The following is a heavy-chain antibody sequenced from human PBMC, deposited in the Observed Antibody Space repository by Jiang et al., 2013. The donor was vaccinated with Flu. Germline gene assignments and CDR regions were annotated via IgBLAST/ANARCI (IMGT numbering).Heavy chain of an antibody. V-gene: IGHV1-46*01. Sequence: CGAEVKKPGASVKVSCKASGYTFTSYYMHWVRQAPGQGLEWMGIINPSGGSTSYAQKFQGRVTMTRGTSTSTVYMELSSLRSEDTAVYYCARANLDCSSTSCYPEADYFDYWGQGTLVHRLL. CDR2: INPSGGST. D-gene: IGHD2-2*01. CDR1: GYTFTSYY. J-gene: IGHJ4*02. CDR3: ARANLDCSSTSCYPEADYFDY.